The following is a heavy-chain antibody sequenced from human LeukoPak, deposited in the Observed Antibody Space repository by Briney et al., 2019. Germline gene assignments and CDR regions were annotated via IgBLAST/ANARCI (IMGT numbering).Heavy chain of an antibody. D-gene: IGHD3-22*01. CDR2: IYYSGST. V-gene: IGHV4-30-4*01. Sequence: SQTLSLTCTVSGGSISSGDYYWSWIRQPPGKGLEWIGYIYYSGSTYYNPSLKSRVTISVDTSKNQFSLKLSSVTAADTAVYYCARRLNSFDSSGYYRIDYFDYWGQGTLVTVSS. CDR3: ARRLNSFDSSGYYRIDYFDY. J-gene: IGHJ4*02. CDR1: GGSISSGDYY.